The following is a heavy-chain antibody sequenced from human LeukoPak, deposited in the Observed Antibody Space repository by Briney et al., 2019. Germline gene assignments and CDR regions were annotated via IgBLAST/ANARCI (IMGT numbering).Heavy chain of an antibody. CDR3: VLYYYDSSGYSAGDAFDI. CDR1: GGSISSYY. D-gene: IGHD3-22*01. V-gene: IGHV4-59*12. CDR2: IYYSGST. Sequence: SETLSLTCTVSGGSISSYYWSWIRQPPGKGLEWIGYIYYSGSTNYNPSLKSRVTISVDKSKNQFSLKLSSVTAADTAVYYCVLYYYDSSGYSAGDAFDIWGQGTMVTVSS. J-gene: IGHJ3*02.